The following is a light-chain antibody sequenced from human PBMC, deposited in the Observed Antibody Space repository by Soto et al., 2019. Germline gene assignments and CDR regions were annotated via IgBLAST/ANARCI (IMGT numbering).Light chain of an antibody. CDR3: QQRSNWPG. CDR1: QSVSRY. Sequence: EIVLTQSPATLSLSPGERATLSCRASQSVSRYLAWYQQKPGQAPRLLIYDASNRATGIPARFSGSGSGTDFTLTISSLEQEDSAGYYCQQRSNWPGFGGGTKVEIK. CDR2: DAS. V-gene: IGKV3-11*01. J-gene: IGKJ4*02.